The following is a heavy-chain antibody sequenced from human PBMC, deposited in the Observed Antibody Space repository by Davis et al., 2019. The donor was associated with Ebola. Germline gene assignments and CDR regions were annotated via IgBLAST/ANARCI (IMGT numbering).Heavy chain of an antibody. Sequence: GESLKISCAASGFTFSSYEMNWVRQAPGKGLEWISYISSSGSTIYYADSVKGRFTISRDNAKNSLYLQMHSLRPEDTAVYYCARGERRYYDYNGMDVWGQGTTVTVSS. CDR1: GFTFSSYE. CDR3: ARGERRYYDYNGMDV. J-gene: IGHJ6*02. D-gene: IGHD1-1*01. V-gene: IGHV3-48*03. CDR2: ISSSGSTI.